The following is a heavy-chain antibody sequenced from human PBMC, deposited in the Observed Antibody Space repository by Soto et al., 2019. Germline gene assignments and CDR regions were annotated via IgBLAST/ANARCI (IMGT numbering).Heavy chain of an antibody. D-gene: IGHD3-3*01. CDR3: ARDKYYDFWSGYYKVGGYYYYYMDV. J-gene: IGHJ6*03. CDR2: INPSGGNT. Sequence: GASVKVSCKASGYTFTSYYMHWVRQAPGQGLEWMGIINPSGGNTKYSQKFQGRVTITRDTSASTAYMELSSLRSEDTAVYYCARDKYYDFWSGYYKVGGYYYYYMDVWGKGTTVTVSS. CDR1: GYTFTSYY. V-gene: IGHV1-46*01.